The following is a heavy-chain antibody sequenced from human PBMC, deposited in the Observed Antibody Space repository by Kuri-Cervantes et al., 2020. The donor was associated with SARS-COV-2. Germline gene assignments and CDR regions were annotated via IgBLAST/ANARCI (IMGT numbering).Heavy chain of an antibody. CDR1: GYTFTGYY. CDR3: ARAPKYSIVVVIASPFDY. J-gene: IGHJ4*02. D-gene: IGHD2-21*01. CDR2: INPNSGGT. Sequence: ASVKVSCKASGYTFTGYYMHWVRQAPGQGLEWMGWINPNSGGTNYAQKFQGRVTMTRDTSISTAYMELRSLRSDDTAVYYCARAPKYSIVVVIASPFDYWGQGTLVTVSS. V-gene: IGHV1-2*02.